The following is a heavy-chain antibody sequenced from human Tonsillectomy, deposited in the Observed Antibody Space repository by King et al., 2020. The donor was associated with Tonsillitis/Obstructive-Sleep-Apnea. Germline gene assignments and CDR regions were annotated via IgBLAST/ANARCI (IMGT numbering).Heavy chain of an antibody. D-gene: IGHD3-3*01. CDR3: AREFGVVKYGYNWFDP. J-gene: IGHJ5*02. CDR2: IYYSGST. CDR1: GGSISSYY. Sequence: VQLQESGPGLVKPSETLSLTCTVSGGSISSYYWSWIRQPPGKGLEWIGYIYYSGSTNYNPFLKSRVTISVDTSKNQFSLKLSSVTAADTAVYYCAREFGVVKYGYNWFDPWGQGTLVTVSS. V-gene: IGHV4-59*01.